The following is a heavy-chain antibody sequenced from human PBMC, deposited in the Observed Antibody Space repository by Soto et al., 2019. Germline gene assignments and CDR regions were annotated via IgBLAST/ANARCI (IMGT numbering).Heavy chain of an antibody. Sequence: QVQLQESGPGLVKPSGTLSLTCAVSSGSISSSNWWSWVRQPPGKGLEWIGENYHSGSTNYNPSLKSRVTISVHKSKNQFSLKLSSVTAADTAVYYCVWFGELLKAFDIWGQGTMVTVSS. J-gene: IGHJ3*02. CDR2: NYHSGST. CDR3: VWFGELLKAFDI. D-gene: IGHD3-10*01. CDR1: SGSISSSNW. V-gene: IGHV4-4*02.